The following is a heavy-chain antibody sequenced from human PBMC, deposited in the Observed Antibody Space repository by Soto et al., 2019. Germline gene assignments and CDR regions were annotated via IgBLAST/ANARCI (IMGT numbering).Heavy chain of an antibody. CDR1: GGSISSGDYY. CDR3: ARGPSTTVQDAFDI. CDR2: IYYSGST. Sequence: SETLSLTCTVSGGSISSGDYYWSWIRQPPGKGLEWIGYIYYSGSTYYNPSLKSRVTISVDTSKNQFSLKLSSVTAADTAVYYCARGPSTTVQDAFDIWGQGTMVTVSS. V-gene: IGHV4-30-4*01. D-gene: IGHD4-17*01. J-gene: IGHJ3*02.